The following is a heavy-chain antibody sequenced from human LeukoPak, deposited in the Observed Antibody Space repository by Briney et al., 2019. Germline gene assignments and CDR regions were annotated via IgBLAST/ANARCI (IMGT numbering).Heavy chain of an antibody. J-gene: IGHJ4*02. CDR2: ITTSGATI. Sequence: PGGSLRLSCAASGFTFSAYSTNWVRHVPGKGLECVSYITTSGATIFYADSVKGRFTISRDSAKNSLYLEMNSLKDEDTAVYYCERGSVGSTKRYYFDYWGQGTLVTVSS. V-gene: IGHV3-48*02. CDR1: GFTFSAYS. D-gene: IGHD1-26*01. CDR3: ERGSVGSTKRYYFDY.